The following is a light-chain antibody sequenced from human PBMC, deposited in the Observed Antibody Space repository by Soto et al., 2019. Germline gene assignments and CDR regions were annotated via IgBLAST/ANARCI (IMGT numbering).Light chain of an antibody. CDR1: QSISSY. CDR3: QQSYSTAIT. V-gene: IGKV1-39*01. Sequence: DIQITQSPSSLSASVVDRVTITCRASQSISSYLNWYQQKPGKAPKLLIYAASSLQSGVPSRFSGSGSGTDFTLTISSLQPEDFATYYCQQSYSTAITFGQGTRLEIK. CDR2: AAS. J-gene: IGKJ5*01.